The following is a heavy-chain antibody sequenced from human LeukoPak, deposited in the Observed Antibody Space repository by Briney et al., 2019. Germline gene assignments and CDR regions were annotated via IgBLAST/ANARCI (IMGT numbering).Heavy chain of an antibody. CDR3: VRHLYEGGANHLFDY. V-gene: IGHV5-51*01. J-gene: IGHJ4*02. CDR2: IYPGDSDT. Sequence: GESLKISCKGFGYSFTSYWIGWVRQMPGKGLEWMGIIYPGDSDTRYSPSFQGQVTISVDKSISTAYLQWSSLKASDTAIYYCVRHLYEGGANHLFDYWGQGTLVTVSS. CDR1: GYSFTSYW. D-gene: IGHD3-16*01.